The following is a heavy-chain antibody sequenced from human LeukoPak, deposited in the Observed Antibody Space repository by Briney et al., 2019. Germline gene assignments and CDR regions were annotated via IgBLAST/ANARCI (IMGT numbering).Heavy chain of an antibody. CDR1: GGSISSSQH. J-gene: IGHJ4*02. V-gene: IGHV4-39*01. Sequence: PSETLSLTCTVSGGSISSSQHWGWIRQPPGKGLEWIGDMYSSGSTYCNPSLKSRVTISVDTSKSQFSLKLTSVTASDTAVYYCARRQAYNYGYDYWGQGTPVTVSS. D-gene: IGHD5-18*01. CDR2: MYSSGST. CDR3: ARRQAYNYGYDY.